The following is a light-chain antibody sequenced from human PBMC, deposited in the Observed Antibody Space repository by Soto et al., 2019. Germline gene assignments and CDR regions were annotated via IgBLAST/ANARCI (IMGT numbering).Light chain of an antibody. CDR3: QQADSFPLS. J-gene: IGKJ4*01. Sequence: DIQMTQSPSTLSASVGDRVTITCRASQSISDWLAWYQQKPGKAPKLLIYKASSLESGVPSRFSGSGSGTEFTLTISSLQPDDFATYFCQQADSFPLSFGGGTKVEI. CDR2: KAS. V-gene: IGKV1-5*03. CDR1: QSISDW.